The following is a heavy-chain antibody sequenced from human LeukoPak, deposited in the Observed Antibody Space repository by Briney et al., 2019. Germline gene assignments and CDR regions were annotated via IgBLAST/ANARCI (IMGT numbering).Heavy chain of an antibody. CDR1: GFTFSSYG. V-gene: IGHV3-23*01. D-gene: IGHD5-12*01. CDR2: ISGSGDKT. J-gene: IGHJ4*02. Sequence: GGSLRLSCAASGFTFSSYGMSWVRQAPGKGLEWVSGISGSGDKTYYADPVKGRFTISRDNAKNSLYLQMNSLRAEDTAVYYCARGRYSGYDRLFLSQPFDYWGQGTLVTVSS. CDR3: ARGRYSGYDRLFLSQPFDY.